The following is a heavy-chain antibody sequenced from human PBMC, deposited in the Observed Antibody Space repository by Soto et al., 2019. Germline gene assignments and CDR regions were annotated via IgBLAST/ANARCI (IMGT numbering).Heavy chain of an antibody. CDR2: ISHDGGNN. CDR1: VFSFSTYG. J-gene: IGHJ6*01. D-gene: IGHD3-3*01. CDR3: AKEASGSSRFFYYYGMDV. V-gene: IGHV3-30*18. Sequence: RGSLRFSCASCVFSFSTYGMHWVRQAPGRGPDWMAVISHDGGNNYYADSVKGRFTISRDNSKNTLYLQLNSLRAEDTAVYYCAKEASGSSRFFYYYGMDVWGQGTTVTVSS.